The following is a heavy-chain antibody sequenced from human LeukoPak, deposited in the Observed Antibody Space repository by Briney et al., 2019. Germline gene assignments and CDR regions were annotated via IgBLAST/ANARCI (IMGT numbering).Heavy chain of an antibody. V-gene: IGHV3-15*01. Sequence: GGSLRLSCAASGFTFSYAWMSWVRQAPGKGLEWGGHIKSKPDGGTTDYAAPVRGRFTISRHDSKNTLYLQMNSLKTEDTAVYYCTTGYGGRWGQGTLVTVSS. CDR3: TTGYGGR. D-gene: IGHD4-23*01. CDR1: GFTFSYAW. CDR2: IKSKPDGGTT. J-gene: IGHJ4*02.